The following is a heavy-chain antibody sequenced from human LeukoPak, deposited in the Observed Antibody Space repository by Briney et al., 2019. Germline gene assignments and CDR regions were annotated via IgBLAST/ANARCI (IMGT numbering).Heavy chain of an antibody. CDR3: ARGRGMATILPDY. CDR1: GGTFSSYA. V-gene: IGHV1-69*13. Sequence: GASVKVSCKASGGTFSSYAISWVRQAPGQGLEWMGGIIPILGTANYAQKFQGRVTITADESTSTAYMELSSLRSEDTAVYYCARGRGMATILPDYWGQGTLVTVSS. D-gene: IGHD5-24*01. J-gene: IGHJ4*02. CDR2: IIPILGTA.